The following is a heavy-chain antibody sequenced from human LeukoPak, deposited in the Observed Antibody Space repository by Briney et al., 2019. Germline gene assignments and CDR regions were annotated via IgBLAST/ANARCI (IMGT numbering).Heavy chain of an antibody. J-gene: IGHJ5*02. CDR1: GGSFSGYY. CDR3: ARYGTMVRGVITWFDP. D-gene: IGHD3-10*01. CDR2: INHSGST. Sequence: SETLSLTCAVYGGSFSGYYWSWIRQPPGKGLEWIGEINHSGSTNYNPSLKSRVTISVDTSKNQFSLKLSSVTAADTAVYYCARYGTMVRGVITWFDPWGQGTLVTISS. V-gene: IGHV4-34*01.